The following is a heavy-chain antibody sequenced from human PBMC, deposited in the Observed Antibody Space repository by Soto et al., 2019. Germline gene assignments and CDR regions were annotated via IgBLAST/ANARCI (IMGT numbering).Heavy chain of an antibody. CDR3: AGVGFVGVVRGGMDV. D-gene: IGHD2-15*01. V-gene: IGHV1-69*12. CDR2: IIPIFGTA. Sequence: QVQLVQSGAEVKKPGSSVKVSCKASGGTFSSYAISWVRQAPGQGLEWMGGIIPIFGTANYAQKFQGRVTTTADEARSRAYMERRSLRSEATAVYYCAGVGFVGVVRGGMDVWGRGTTVIVSS. J-gene: IGHJ6*02. CDR1: GGTFSSYA.